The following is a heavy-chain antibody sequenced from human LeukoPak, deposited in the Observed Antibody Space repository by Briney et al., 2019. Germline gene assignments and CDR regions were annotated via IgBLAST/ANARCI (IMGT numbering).Heavy chain of an antibody. CDR1: GFTLSSYA. D-gene: IGHD2-15*01. CDR3: AGTRYCSGGSCYRGAFDI. Sequence: GGSLRLSCAASGFTLSSYAMSWVRQAPGKGLEYVSAISSNGGSTYYANSVKGRFTISRDNSKNTLYLQMGSLRAEDMAVYYCAGTRYCSGGSCYRGAFDIWGQGTMVTVSS. J-gene: IGHJ3*02. CDR2: ISSNGGST. V-gene: IGHV3-64*01.